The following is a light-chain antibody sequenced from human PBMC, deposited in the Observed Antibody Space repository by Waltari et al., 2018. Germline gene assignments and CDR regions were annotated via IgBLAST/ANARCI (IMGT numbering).Light chain of an antibody. CDR1: ALPRKH. V-gene: IGLV3-10*01. CDR2: EDN. CDR3: YATHSGGDHRGV. J-gene: IGLJ3*02. Sequence: SYELTQPPAVSVSPGQTARNTCSGSALPRKHAYWYHQKSGQVPLLVIYEDNRRPSGNPERFSGSGSGTKAPLTITGAQADEGGEYYCYATHSGGDHRGVFGGGTRRTVL.